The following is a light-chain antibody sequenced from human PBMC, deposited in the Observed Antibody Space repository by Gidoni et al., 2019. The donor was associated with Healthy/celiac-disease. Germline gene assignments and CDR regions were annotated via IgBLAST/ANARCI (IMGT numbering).Light chain of an antibody. Sequence: QYVLTQPPSASGTPGQRVTISGSGSRSNIGRNYVYWYQQLPGPAPNLLIYRNNQRTSGFPDRFSGSKSGPSASLAISGLRSEDEAVYYCAASEDSLSGRRVFGGGTKLTVL. J-gene: IGLJ3*02. CDR3: AASEDSLSGRRV. CDR2: RNN. V-gene: IGLV1-47*01. CDR1: RSNIGRNY.